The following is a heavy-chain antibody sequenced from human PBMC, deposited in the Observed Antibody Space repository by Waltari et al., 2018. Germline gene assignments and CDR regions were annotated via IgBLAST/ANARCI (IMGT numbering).Heavy chain of an antibody. CDR1: GFTFSSYW. CDR2: SSSDASDT. D-gene: IGHD1-1*01. V-gene: IGHV3-74*01. Sequence: EEQLVESGGGLVQPGDSLRLSCAVSGFTFSSYWMNWVRQAQGKGPLSVSRSSSDASDTRDADSVNGRVTISRDNAKNTLYLQMNRLRAEDTAVYFWARVSRRTYRSPIPGRHYYYGMDVWGQGTTVTVSS. CDR3: ARVSRRTYRSPIPGRHYYYGMDV. J-gene: IGHJ6*02.